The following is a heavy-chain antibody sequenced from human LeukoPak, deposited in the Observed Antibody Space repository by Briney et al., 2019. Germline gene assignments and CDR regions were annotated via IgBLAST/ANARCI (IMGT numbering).Heavy chain of an antibody. V-gene: IGHV6-1*01. J-gene: IGHJ5*02. D-gene: IGHD2-2*01. CDR3: ARRLTQYDCFDP. CDR1: GDSVSSNSVT. CDR2: TYYRSTWYN. Sequence: KTSQTLSLTCAISGDSVSSNSVTWNWIRQSPSRGLEWLGRTYYRSTWYNDYAVSVRGRITVNPDTSKNQFPLHLNSVTPEDTAVYYCARRLTQYDCFDPWGQGILVTVSS.